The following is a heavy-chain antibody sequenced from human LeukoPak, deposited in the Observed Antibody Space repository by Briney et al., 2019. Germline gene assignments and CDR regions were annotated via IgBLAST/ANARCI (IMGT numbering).Heavy chain of an antibody. V-gene: IGHV3-23*01. J-gene: IGHJ4*02. Sequence: PGGSLRLSCAASRFTFSSCAMSWVRQAPGKGLEWVSSISASGGNTIHADSVKGRFTISRDNSKNTLYLQMNSLTAEDTAVYYCAKDSLGWGLWYFDYWGQGTLVTVSS. CDR1: RFTFSSCA. CDR2: ISASGGNT. CDR3: AKDSLGWGLWYFDY. D-gene: IGHD1-26*01.